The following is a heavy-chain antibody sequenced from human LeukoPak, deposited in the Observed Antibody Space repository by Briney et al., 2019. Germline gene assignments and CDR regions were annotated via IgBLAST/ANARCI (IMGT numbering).Heavy chain of an antibody. CDR2: ISSSGSTI. J-gene: IGHJ6*03. V-gene: IGHV3-48*04. D-gene: IGHD4-11*01. CDR3: ARGGLQGYYYYYMDV. Sequence: GGSLRLSCAASGFTFSSYGMHWVRQAPGKGLEWVSYISSSGSTIYYADSVKGRFTISRDNAKNSLYLQMNSLRAEDTAVYYCARGGLQGYYYYYMDVWGKGTTVTVSS. CDR1: GFTFSSYG.